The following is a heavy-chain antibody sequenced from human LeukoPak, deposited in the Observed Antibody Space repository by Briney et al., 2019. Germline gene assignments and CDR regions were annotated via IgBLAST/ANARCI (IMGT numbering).Heavy chain of an antibody. CDR1: GLTFSGSG. Sequence: GGSLRLSCVVSGLTFSGSGFHWVRQAPGKGLEWVAIIWYDGSKKYYADSVKGRFTISKDDSKDAAYLQMNSLRAEDTAVYYCAKDRRVGTFDYWGQGTLVTVSS. CDR2: IWYDGSKK. CDR3: AKDRRVGTFDY. J-gene: IGHJ4*02. D-gene: IGHD1-26*01. V-gene: IGHV3-33*06.